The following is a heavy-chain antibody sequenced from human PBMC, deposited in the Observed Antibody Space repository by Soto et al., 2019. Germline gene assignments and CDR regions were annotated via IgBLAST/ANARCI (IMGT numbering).Heavy chain of an antibody. CDR1: GGSISSYY. CDR3: ARGGYYDSSGDLDY. J-gene: IGHJ4*02. Sequence: SETLSLTCTVSGGSISSYYWSWIRQPPGKGLEWIGYIYYSGSTNYNPSLKSRVTISVDTSKNQFSLRLRSVTAADTAVYYCARGGYYDSSGDLDYWSQGTLVTVSS. D-gene: IGHD3-22*01. CDR2: IYYSGST. V-gene: IGHV4-59*01.